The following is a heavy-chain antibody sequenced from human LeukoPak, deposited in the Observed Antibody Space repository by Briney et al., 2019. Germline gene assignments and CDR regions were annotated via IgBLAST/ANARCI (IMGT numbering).Heavy chain of an antibody. D-gene: IGHD3-10*01. CDR2: IYYSGST. J-gene: IGHJ5*02. CDR1: GGSISSSSYY. CDR3: ARRKTVLLWFGDGGGWFDP. Sequence: PSETLSLTCTVSGGSISSSSYYWGWIRQPPGKGLECIGSIYYSGSTYHNPSLKSRVTISVDTSKNQFSLKLSSVTAADTAVYYCARRKTVLLWFGDGGGWFDPWGQGTLVTVSS. V-gene: IGHV4-39*01.